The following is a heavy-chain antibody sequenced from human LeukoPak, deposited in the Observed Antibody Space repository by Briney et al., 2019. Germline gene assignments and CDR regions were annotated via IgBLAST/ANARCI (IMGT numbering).Heavy chain of an antibody. Sequence: GGSLRLSCSASGFTFSSYAMNWVRQAPSKGLEWVAFIRYDGSNKYYADSVRGRFTISRDNAKNSLYLQMNSLRAEDTAVYYCARGSSGWYWYYYYYMDVWGKGTTVTISS. D-gene: IGHD6-19*01. CDR1: GFTFSSYA. CDR2: IRYDGSNK. V-gene: IGHV3-30*02. J-gene: IGHJ6*03. CDR3: ARGSSGWYWYYYYYMDV.